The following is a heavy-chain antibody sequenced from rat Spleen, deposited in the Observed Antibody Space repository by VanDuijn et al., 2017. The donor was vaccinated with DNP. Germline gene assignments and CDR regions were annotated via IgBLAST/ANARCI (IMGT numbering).Heavy chain of an antibody. J-gene: IGHJ2*01. V-gene: IGHV5-25*01. D-gene: IGHD1-10*01. CDR2: ISSSGDIT. Sequence: EVQLVESGGGLVQPGRSLKLSCAASGFTFSNFYMAWVRQAPKKGLEWVATISSSGDITYFPDSVKGRFTISRDNAKSTLYLQMNSLRSEDMATYYCARRSNNVFDFWGQGVMVTVSS. CDR3: ARRSNNVFDF. CDR1: GFTFSNFY.